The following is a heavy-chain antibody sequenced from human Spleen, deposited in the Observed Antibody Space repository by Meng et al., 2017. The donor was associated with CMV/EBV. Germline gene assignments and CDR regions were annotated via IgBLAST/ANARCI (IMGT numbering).Heavy chain of an antibody. J-gene: IGHJ4*02. V-gene: IGHV1-2*02. CDR3: ARGGNLDY. D-gene: IGHD4-23*01. Sequence: EVSCKASGYTFTGYYIYWVRQAPAQGLELMGWINPNSGGTNFAQKFQGRVTMTRATSITTAYMELSRLTSDDTAVYYCARGGNLDYWGQGTLVTVSS. CDR2: INPNSGGT. CDR1: GYTFTGYY.